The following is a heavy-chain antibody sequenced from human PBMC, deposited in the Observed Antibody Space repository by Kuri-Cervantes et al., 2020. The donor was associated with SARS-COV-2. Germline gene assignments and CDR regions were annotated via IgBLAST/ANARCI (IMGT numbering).Heavy chain of an antibody. CDR2: IYHSGST. V-gene: IGHV4-39*07. Sequence: SETLSLTCTVSGGSISSGGHYWGWIRQPPGKGLEWIGSIYHSGSTYYNPSLKSRVTISVDTSKNQFSLKLSSVTAADTAVYYCARDERASQRITIFGVVPGGAFDIWGQGTMVTVSS. D-gene: IGHD3-3*01. J-gene: IGHJ3*02. CDR3: ARDERASQRITIFGVVPGGAFDI. CDR1: GGSISSGGHY.